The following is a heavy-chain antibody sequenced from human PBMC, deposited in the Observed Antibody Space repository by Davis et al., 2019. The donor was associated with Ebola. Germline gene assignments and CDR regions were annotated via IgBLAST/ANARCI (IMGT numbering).Heavy chain of an antibody. J-gene: IGHJ4*02. CDR3: ARGRRYSYGPVDY. CDR1: GGSISSSSYY. D-gene: IGHD5-18*01. Sequence: SETLSLTCTVSGGSISSSSYYWGWIRQPPGKGLEWIGSIYYSGSTYYNPSLKSRVTISVDTSKNQFSLKLSSVTAADTAVYYCARGRRYSYGPVDYWGQGTLVTVSS. CDR2: IYYSGST. V-gene: IGHV4-39*01.